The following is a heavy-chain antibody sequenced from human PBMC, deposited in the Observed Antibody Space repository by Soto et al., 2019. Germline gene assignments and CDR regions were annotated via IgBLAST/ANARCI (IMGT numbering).Heavy chain of an antibody. J-gene: IGHJ6*02. D-gene: IGHD4-4*01. CDR2: IIPLFGTA. CDR1: GGTFSSYA. V-gene: IGHV1-69*13. CDR3: AKGDYSIYYYYVMDV. Sequence: EASVKVSCKASGGTFSSYAISWVRQAPGQGLEWMGGIIPLFGTANYAQKFQGRVTITADESTSTAHMELSSLRSEDTAVYYRAKGDYSIYYYYVMDVWGQGTTVTVSS.